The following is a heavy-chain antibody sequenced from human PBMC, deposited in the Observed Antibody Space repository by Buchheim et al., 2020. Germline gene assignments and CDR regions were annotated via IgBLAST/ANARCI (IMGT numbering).Heavy chain of an antibody. D-gene: IGHD5-12*01. J-gene: IGHJ4*02. CDR1: GFTFSSYG. Sequence: QVQLVESGGGVVQPGRSLRLSCAASGFTFSSYGMHWVRQAPGKGLEWVAVISYDGSNKYYADSVKGRFTISRDNSKNTLYLQMNSLRAEDTAVYYCARSSGYSGYGLGPDWGQGTL. CDR3: ARSSGYSGYGLGPD. CDR2: ISYDGSNK. V-gene: IGHV3-30*03.